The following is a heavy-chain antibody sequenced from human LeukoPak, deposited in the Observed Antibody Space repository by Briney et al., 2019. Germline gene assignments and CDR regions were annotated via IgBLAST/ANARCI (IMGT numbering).Heavy chain of an antibody. V-gene: IGHV1-46*03. CDR3: ARGVIVPAAMKYNWFDP. CDR2: INPSGGST. J-gene: IGHJ5*02. CDR1: GYTFTSYY. D-gene: IGHD2-2*01. Sequence: ASVKVSCKASGYTFTSYYMHWVRQAPGQGLEWMGIINPSGGSTSYAQKFQGRVTMIRDTSTSTVYMELSSLRSEDTAVYYCARGVIVPAAMKYNWFDPWGQGTLATVSS.